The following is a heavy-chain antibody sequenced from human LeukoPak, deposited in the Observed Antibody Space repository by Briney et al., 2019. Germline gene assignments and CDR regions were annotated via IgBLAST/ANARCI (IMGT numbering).Heavy chain of an antibody. CDR1: GFTFSSYG. CDR3: ASGRRNPHYYDSSGYYPPPFGWYFDL. D-gene: IGHD3-22*01. Sequence: PGGSLRLSCAASGFTFSSYGMSWVRQAPGKGLEWVSAISGSGGSTYYADSVKGRFTISRDNSKNTLYLQMNSLRAEDTAAYYCASGRRNPHYYDSSGYYPPPFGWYFDLWGRGTLVTVSS. J-gene: IGHJ2*01. CDR2: ISGSGGST. V-gene: IGHV3-23*01.